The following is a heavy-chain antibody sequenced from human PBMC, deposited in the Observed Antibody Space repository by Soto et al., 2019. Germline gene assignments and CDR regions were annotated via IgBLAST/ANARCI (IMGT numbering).Heavy chain of an antibody. CDR1: GFSLSTSGMC. J-gene: IGHJ4*02. CDR3: ARIHQDGHNQPFDY. V-gene: IGHV2-70*01. CDR2: IDWDDDK. Sequence: GSGPTLVNPTQTLTLTCTFSGFSLSTSGMCVSWIRQPPGKALEWLAFIDWDDDKYYSTSLKTRLTISKDTPKNQVVLTMNNMDPVDTATYYCARIHQDGHNQPFDYCGPGTLVTVYS.